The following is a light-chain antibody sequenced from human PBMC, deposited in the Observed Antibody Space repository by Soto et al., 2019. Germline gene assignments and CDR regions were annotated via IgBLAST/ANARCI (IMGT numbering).Light chain of an antibody. Sequence: EIVLTPSPATLSVSPGARATLSCRASQSVGNNFAWYQQKPGQAPRLLIFGTSTGATGVPARFSGRGSGTELTRTTSSRQSEEFAVYYCQQYGDWPLTFGGGAKVEIE. CDR2: GTS. J-gene: IGKJ4*02. CDR1: QSVGNN. V-gene: IGKV3-15*01. CDR3: QQYGDWPLT.